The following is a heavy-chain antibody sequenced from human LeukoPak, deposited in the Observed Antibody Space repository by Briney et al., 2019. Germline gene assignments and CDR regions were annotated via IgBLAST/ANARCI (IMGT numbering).Heavy chain of an antibody. D-gene: IGHD5-24*01. V-gene: IGHV4-34*01. CDR1: GGSFSGYY. CDR3: ARDPGRWQQLGYFDY. CDR2: INHSGST. J-gene: IGHJ4*02. Sequence: ASETLSLTCAVYGGSFSGYYWSWIRQPPGKGLEWIGEINHSGSTNYNPSLKSRVTISVDTSKNQFSLKPSSVTAADTAVYYCARDPGRWQQLGYFDYWGQGTLVTVSS.